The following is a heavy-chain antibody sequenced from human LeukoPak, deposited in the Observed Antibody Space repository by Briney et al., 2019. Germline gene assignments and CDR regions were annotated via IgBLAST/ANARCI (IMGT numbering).Heavy chain of an antibody. D-gene: IGHD6-6*01. CDR2: ISGSGGST. CDR1: GFTFSSYA. V-gene: IGHV3-23*01. J-gene: IGHJ4*02. CDR3: AKNLHSSSSGPATPFDY. Sequence: GGSLRLSCAASGFTFSSYAMSWVRQAPGKGLEWVSAISGSGGSTYYADSVKGRFTISRDNSKSTLYLQMNSLRAEDTAVYYCAKNLHSSSSGPATPFDYWGQGTLVTVSS.